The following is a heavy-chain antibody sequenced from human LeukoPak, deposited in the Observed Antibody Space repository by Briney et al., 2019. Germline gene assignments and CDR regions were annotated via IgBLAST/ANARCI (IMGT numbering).Heavy chain of an antibody. D-gene: IGHD5-12*01. Sequence: ASVKVSCKASGYTFTGYYMHWVRQAPGKGLEWMGGFDPEDGETIYAQKFQGRVTMTEDTSTDTAYMELSSLRSEDTAVYYCATEIISGYDYFDLWGRGTLVTVSS. CDR3: ATEIISGYDYFDL. CDR2: FDPEDGET. CDR1: GYTFTGYY. V-gene: IGHV1-24*01. J-gene: IGHJ2*01.